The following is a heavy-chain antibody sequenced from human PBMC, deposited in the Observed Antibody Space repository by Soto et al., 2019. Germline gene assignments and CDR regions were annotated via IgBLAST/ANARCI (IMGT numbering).Heavy chain of an antibody. CDR1: GGTFSSYA. V-gene: IGHV1-69*01. CDR3: ERGSEMGATPGGHWPYYCGMDV. Sequence: QVQLVQSGAEVKKPGSSVKVSCKASGGTFSSYAISWVRQAPGQGLEWMGGIIPIFGTANYAQKFQGRVTMTADESTSTAYMALSSVSSEDRAVYYCERGSEMGATPGGHWPYYCGMDVWGQGTTVTVSS. J-gene: IGHJ6*02. CDR2: IIPIFGTA. D-gene: IGHD3-16*01.